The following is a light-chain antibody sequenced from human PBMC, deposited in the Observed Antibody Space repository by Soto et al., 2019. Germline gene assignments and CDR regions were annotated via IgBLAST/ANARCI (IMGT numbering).Light chain of an antibody. CDR3: SSYAGSNTHV. J-gene: IGLJ1*01. CDR1: SSDVGGYNY. V-gene: IGLV2-8*01. Sequence: QSALTQPPSASGSPGQSVTISCTGTSSDVGGYNYVSWYQQHPGKAPKLMIYGVSKRPSGVPDRFSGSKSGNTASLTVSGLQAEDEADYYCSSYAGSNTHVFGTGTKVTVL. CDR2: GVS.